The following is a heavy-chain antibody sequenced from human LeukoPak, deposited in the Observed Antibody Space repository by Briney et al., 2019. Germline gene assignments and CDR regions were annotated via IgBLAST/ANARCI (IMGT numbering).Heavy chain of an antibody. CDR2: INHSGST. V-gene: IGHV4-34*01. CDR1: GGSFSGYY. D-gene: IGHD3-9*01. J-gene: IGHJ6*04. CDR3: ARARYFDWLFPSMDV. Sequence: SETLSLTCAVYGGSFSGYYWSWIRQPPGKGLEWIGEINHSGSTNYNPSLKSRVTISVDTSKNQFSLKLSSVTAADTAVYYCARARYFDWLFPSMDVWGKGTTVTVSS.